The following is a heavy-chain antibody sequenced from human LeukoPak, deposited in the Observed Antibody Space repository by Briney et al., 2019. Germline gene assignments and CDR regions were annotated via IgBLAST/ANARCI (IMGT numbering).Heavy chain of an antibody. CDR1: GYTFTSYG. V-gene: IGHV1-2*02. J-gene: IGHJ4*02. Sequence: GASVKVSCKASGYTFTSYGISWVRQAPGQGLEWMGWINPKSGDTNSTQKFQDRVTMARDTSISTVYMELSRLRSDDTAVYYCATSGLFDYWGQGTLVTVSS. CDR2: INPKSGDT. CDR3: ATSGLFDY. D-gene: IGHD1-26*01.